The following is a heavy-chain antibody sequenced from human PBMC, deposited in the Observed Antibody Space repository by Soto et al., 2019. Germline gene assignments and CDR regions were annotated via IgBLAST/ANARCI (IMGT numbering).Heavy chain of an antibody. CDR1: GYTFSNYG. CDR2: ISLYSDGT. Sequence: ASVKVSCKPSGYTFSNYGITWVRQAPGQPLEWLGWISLYSDGTNYAQKLQGRVSMTTDTSTTTAYMELRSLRSDDTAVYYCARVVPGAEAWFGPWGQGTLVTAPQ. J-gene: IGHJ5*02. V-gene: IGHV1-18*01. D-gene: IGHD2-2*01. CDR3: ARVVPGAEAWFGP.